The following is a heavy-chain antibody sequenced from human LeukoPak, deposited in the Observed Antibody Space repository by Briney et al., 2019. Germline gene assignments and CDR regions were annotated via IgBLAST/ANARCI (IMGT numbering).Heavy chain of an antibody. J-gene: IGHJ4*02. CDR2: ISSSGSTI. CDR3: ARRDVPAATGVHY. CDR1: GFTFSDYY. V-gene: IGHV3-11*04. Sequence: GGSLRLSCAASGFTFSDYYMSWIRQAPGKGLEWVSYISSSGSTIYYADSMKGRFTISRDNAKNSLYLQMNSLRAEDTAVYYCARRDVPAATGVHYWGQGTLVTVSS. D-gene: IGHD2-2*01.